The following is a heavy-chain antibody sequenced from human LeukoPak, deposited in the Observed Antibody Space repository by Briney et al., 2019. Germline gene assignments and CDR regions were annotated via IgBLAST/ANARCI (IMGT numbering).Heavy chain of an antibody. CDR2: IYYSGST. CDR3: ARSYLADLDY. CDR1: GGSISSGGYY. J-gene: IGHJ4*02. V-gene: IGHV4-31*03. D-gene: IGHD3-10*01. Sequence: PSETLSLTCTVSGGSISSGGYYWSWIRQHPGKGLEWIGYIYYSGSTYYDPSLKSRVTISVDTSKNQFSLKLSSVTAADTAVYYCARSYLADLDYWGQGTLVTVSS.